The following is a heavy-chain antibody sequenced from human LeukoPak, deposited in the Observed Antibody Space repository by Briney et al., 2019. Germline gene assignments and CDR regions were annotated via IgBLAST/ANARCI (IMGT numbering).Heavy chain of an antibody. V-gene: IGHV4-31*03. J-gene: IGHJ3*02. CDR1: GGSISSGGYY. CDR3: ARVYDSSGVDSFDI. D-gene: IGHD3-22*01. CDR2: IYKSGSS. Sequence: SETLSLTCTVSGGSISSGGYYWSWIRQHPGKGLEWIGYIYKSGSSYYNPSLKSRVIISVDTSKNQFSLKLSSVTAAGTAVYYCARVYDSSGVDSFDIWGQGTMVTVSS.